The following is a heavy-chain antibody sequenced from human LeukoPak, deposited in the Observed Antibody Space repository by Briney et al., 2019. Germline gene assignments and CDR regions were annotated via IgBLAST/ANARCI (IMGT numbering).Heavy chain of an antibody. V-gene: IGHV3-53*05. CDR2: IYSGGTT. CDR1: GFTVSSNY. Sequence: GGSLRLSCAASGFTVSSNYMTWVRQAPGKGLEWVSVIYSGGTTYYADSMKGRFTISRDNSKNTLFLQMNSLRAEDTALYYCARVVGAPLYYFDSWGQGTLVTVSS. J-gene: IGHJ4*02. D-gene: IGHD1-26*01. CDR3: ARVVGAPLYYFDS.